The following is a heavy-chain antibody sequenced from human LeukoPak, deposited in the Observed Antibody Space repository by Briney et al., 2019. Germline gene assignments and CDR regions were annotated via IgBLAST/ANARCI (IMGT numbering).Heavy chain of an antibody. J-gene: IGHJ4*02. V-gene: IGHV3-23*01. CDR2: ITSGSGSNV. CDR3: ARHGSWSFDY. D-gene: IGHD6-13*01. Sequence: PGGSLRLSCAAPGFTFSSHAMSWVRQAPGKGLEWVSAITSGSGSNVYYTDSLKGRFTISRDNSKNTLYLQMNSLRAEDTAVYYCARHGSWSFDYWGQGTLVTVSA. CDR1: GFTFSSHA.